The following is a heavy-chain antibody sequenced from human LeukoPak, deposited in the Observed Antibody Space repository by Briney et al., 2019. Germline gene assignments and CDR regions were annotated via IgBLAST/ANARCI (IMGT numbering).Heavy chain of an antibody. CDR3: ARGGAPILRFLEWAHYYYGMDV. D-gene: IGHD3-3*01. J-gene: IGHJ6*02. V-gene: IGHV3-23*01. CDR1: GFTFSSYA. Sequence: GGSLRLSCAASGFTFSSYAMSWVRQAPGEGLEWVSGISGSGGRTYYADSVKGRFTISRDNSNNTLYLQMNSLRAEDTAVYYCARGGAPILRFLEWAHYYYGMDVWGQGTTVTVSS. CDR2: ISGSGGRT.